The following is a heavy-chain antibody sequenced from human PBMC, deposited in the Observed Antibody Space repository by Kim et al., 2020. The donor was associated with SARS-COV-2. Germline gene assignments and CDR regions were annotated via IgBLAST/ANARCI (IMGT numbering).Heavy chain of an antibody. CDR2: ISNSGGSI. CDR1: GFIFSNYE. V-gene: IGHV3-48*03. Sequence: GGSLRLSCAASGFIFSNYEMNWVRQAPGKGLEWLSYISNSGGSIHYADSVKGRFTISRDNADNSLYLQMNSLRAEDTAIYYCARDRGIEVWEYDAFDIWGQGTTVTVSS. D-gene: IGHD5-18*01. J-gene: IGHJ3*02. CDR3: ARDRGIEVWEYDAFDI.